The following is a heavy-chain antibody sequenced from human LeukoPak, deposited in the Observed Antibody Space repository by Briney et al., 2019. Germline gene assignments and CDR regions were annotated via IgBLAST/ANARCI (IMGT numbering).Heavy chain of an antibody. CDR1: GYTFTGYY. Sequence: ASVKVSCKASGYTFTGYYMHWVRQAPGQGLEWMGWINPNSGGTNYAQKFQGRVTMTRDTSISTVYMELSSLRSDDTAVYYCARVLRFLEWSFDPWGQGTLVTVSS. V-gene: IGHV1-2*02. D-gene: IGHD3-3*01. CDR3: ARVLRFLEWSFDP. CDR2: INPNSGGT. J-gene: IGHJ5*02.